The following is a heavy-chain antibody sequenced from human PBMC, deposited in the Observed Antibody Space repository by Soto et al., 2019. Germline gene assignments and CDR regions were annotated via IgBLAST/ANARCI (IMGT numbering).Heavy chain of an antibody. D-gene: IGHD6-13*01. V-gene: IGHV1-18*01. CDR3: AREIAAADRTDY. J-gene: IGHJ4*02. CDR1: GYTFTSYG. CDR2: ISAYNGNT. Sequence: ASVKVSGKASGYTFTSYGISWVRQAPGQGLEWMGWISAYNGNTNYAQKLQGRVTMTTDTPTSTAYMELRSLRSEDTAVYYCAREIAAADRTDYWGQGTLVTV.